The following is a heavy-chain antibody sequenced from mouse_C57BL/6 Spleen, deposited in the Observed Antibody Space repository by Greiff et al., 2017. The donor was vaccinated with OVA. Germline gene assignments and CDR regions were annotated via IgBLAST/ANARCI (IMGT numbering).Heavy chain of an antibody. CDR1: GFSLTSYA. V-gene: IGHV2-9-1*01. J-gene: IGHJ1*03. D-gene: IGHD1-1*01. Sequence: QVQLKESGPGLVAPSQSLSITCTVSGFSLTSYAISWVRQPPGTGLEWLGVIWTGVGTNYNSALKSRLSISTDNSKSPVFLKMNSLQTDDTARYYCARGATVVASSWYFGVWGTGTTVTVSS. CDR2: IWTGVGT. CDR3: ARGATVVASSWYFGV.